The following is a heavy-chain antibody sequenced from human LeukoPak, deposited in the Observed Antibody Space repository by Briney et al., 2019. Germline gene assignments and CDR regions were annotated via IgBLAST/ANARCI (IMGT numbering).Heavy chain of an antibody. V-gene: IGHV3-48*03. CDR3: ARVGVVVYATGNLWFDP. CDR1: GFTFSSYE. Sequence: GGSLRLSCAASGFTFSSYEMNWVRQAPGKGVEWVSYISSSGTTIYYADSVKGRFTISRDNAKNSLYLQMNSLRAEDTAVYYCARVGVVVYATGNLWFDPWGQGTLVTVSS. CDR2: ISSSGTTI. D-gene: IGHD2-15*01. J-gene: IGHJ5*02.